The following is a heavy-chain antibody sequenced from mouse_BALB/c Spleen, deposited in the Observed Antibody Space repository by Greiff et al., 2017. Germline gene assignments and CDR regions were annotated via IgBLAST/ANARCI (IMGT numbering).Heavy chain of an antibody. CDR3: SSILRLRSAMDY. J-gene: IGHJ4*01. Sequence: VQLHQSGAELAKPGASVKMSCKASGYTFTSYWMHWVKQRPGQGLEWIGYINPSTGYTEYNQKFKDKATFTADKSSSTAYMQLSSLTSEDSAVSYCSSILRLRSAMDYWGEGTSVTVSA. CDR2: INPSTGYT. CDR1: GYTFTSYW. V-gene: IGHV1-7*01. D-gene: IGHD1-2*01.